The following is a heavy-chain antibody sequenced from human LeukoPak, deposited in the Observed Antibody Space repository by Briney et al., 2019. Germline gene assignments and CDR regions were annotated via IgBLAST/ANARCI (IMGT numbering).Heavy chain of an antibody. Sequence: PSETQSLTCAVYGGSFSGYYWSWIRQPPGKGLEWIGEINHSGSTNYNPSLKSRVTISVDTSKNQFSLKLSSVTAADTSVYYCARNPYGSGSYYFEYWGQGTLVTVSS. CDR2: INHSGST. J-gene: IGHJ4*02. CDR1: GGSFSGYY. CDR3: ARNPYGSGSYYFEY. V-gene: IGHV4-34*01. D-gene: IGHD3-10*01.